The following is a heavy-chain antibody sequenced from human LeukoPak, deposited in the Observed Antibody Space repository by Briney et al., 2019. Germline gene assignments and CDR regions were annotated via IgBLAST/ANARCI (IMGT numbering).Heavy chain of an antibody. V-gene: IGHV3-7*01. CDR3: ARATTPSYYYYYMDV. Sequence: PGGSLRLSCAASGFTFSSYWMSWVRQAPGKGLEWVANIKQDGSEKYYVDSVKGRFTISRDNAKNSLYLQMNSLRAEDTAVYYCARATTPSYYYYYMDVWGKGTTVTVSS. CDR1: GFTFSSYW. D-gene: IGHD4-17*01. J-gene: IGHJ6*03. CDR2: IKQDGSEK.